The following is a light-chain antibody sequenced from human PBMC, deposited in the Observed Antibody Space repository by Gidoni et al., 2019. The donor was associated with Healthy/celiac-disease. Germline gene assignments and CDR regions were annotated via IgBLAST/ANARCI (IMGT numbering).Light chain of an antibody. CDR1: QSVSSY. Sequence: IVLTQSPATLSLSPGERATLSCRASQSVSSYLAWSQQKPGQAPTLLIYDASNRATGIPARFSGSGSGTDFTLTISSLGPEDFAVYYCQQRSNWPKGLTFGGGTKVEIK. J-gene: IGKJ4*01. CDR3: QQRSNWPKGLT. CDR2: DAS. V-gene: IGKV3-11*01.